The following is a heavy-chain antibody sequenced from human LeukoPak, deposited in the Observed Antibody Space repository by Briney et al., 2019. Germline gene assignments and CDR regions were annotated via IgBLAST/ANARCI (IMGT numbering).Heavy chain of an antibody. Sequence: PGGSLRLSCAASGFTFSTYAVNWVRQAPGKGLEWVSSISSSSSYIYYADSVKGRFTISRDNAKNSLYLQMNSLGAEDTAVYYCARDPNIVATMGTFDYWGQGTLVTVSS. J-gene: IGHJ4*02. CDR2: ISSSSSYI. D-gene: IGHD5-12*01. V-gene: IGHV3-21*01. CDR3: ARDPNIVATMGTFDY. CDR1: GFTFSTYA.